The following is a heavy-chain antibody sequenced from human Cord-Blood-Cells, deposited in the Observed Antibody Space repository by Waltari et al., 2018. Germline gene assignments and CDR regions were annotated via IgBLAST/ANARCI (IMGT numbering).Heavy chain of an antibody. J-gene: IGHJ3*02. CDR3: ARAARPWGFFSGHAFDI. Sequence: QVQLVQSGAEVKKPGASVTDSCKASGYTFTGYYMHWVRQAPGQGLEWMGWINPNSGGTNYAQKFQGWVTMTRDTSISTAYMELSRLRSDDTAVYYCARAARPWGFFSGHAFDIWGQGTMVTVSS. D-gene: IGHD7-27*01. CDR2: INPNSGGT. V-gene: IGHV1-2*04. CDR1: GYTFTGYY.